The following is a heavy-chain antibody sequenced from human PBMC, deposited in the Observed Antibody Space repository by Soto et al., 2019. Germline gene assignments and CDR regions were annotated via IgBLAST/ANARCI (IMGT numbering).Heavy chain of an antibody. J-gene: IGHJ5*01. CDR3: ARDITGTHNWFDS. D-gene: IGHD1-20*01. V-gene: IGHV1-69*06. Sequence: VQLVQSGAEVRKPGSSVRVSCETSGDTFNSHTINWLRRAPGQGHEWMGGIIPVFGSPTYAPKFQARLTIPADTSTQTAYMELRSRTSDDTGFYFCARDITGTHNWFDSWGQGTLVTVSS. CDR2: IIPVFGSP. CDR1: GDTFNSHT.